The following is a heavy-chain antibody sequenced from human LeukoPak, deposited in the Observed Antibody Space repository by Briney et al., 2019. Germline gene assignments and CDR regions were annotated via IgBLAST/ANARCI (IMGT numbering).Heavy chain of an antibody. CDR3: ARGIEEWLYLYY. Sequence: PGGSLRLSCAASGFTFAPYWMTWIRQAPGKGLEYVATMNRDGSEKYYTDSVKGRFTISRDNSKNSLYLQMDSLRAEDTAVYYCARGIEEWLYLYYWGQGALVTVAS. CDR2: MNRDGSEK. CDR1: GFTFAPYW. V-gene: IGHV3-7*04. J-gene: IGHJ4*02. D-gene: IGHD3-3*01.